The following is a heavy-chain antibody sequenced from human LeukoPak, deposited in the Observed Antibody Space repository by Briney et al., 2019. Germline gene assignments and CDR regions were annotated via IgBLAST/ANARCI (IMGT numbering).Heavy chain of an antibody. J-gene: IGHJ4*02. CDR2: ISYDGSNK. V-gene: IGHV3-30-3*01. CDR3: ARALDYGGKDFDY. Sequence: PGGSLRLSCAASGFTFSSYAMHWVRQAPGKGLEWVAVISYDGSNKYYADSVKGRFTISRDNSKNTLYLQMNSLRAEDTAVYYCARALDYGGKDFDYWGQGTLVTVSS. D-gene: IGHD4-23*01. CDR1: GFTFSSYA.